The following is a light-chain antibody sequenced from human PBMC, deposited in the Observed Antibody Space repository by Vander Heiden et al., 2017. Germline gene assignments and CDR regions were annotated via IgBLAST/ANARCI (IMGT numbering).Light chain of an antibody. CDR1: QSLLHRNGYNY. CDR3: MQALQTPYT. J-gene: IGKJ2*01. V-gene: IGKV2-28*01. Sequence: DIVVTQSPLSLPVTPGEPASISCRSSQSLLHRNGYNYFHWFLQKPGQSPQLLIYWGSNRASGVPDRFSGSGSGRYFTLQISRVEAEDVGVYYCMQALQTPYTFGQGTKLVLK. CDR2: WGS.